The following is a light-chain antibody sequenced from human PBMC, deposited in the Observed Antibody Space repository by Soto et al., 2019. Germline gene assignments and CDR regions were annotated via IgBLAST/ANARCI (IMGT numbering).Light chain of an antibody. Sequence: DIQMTQSPSTLSASVGDRVTITCRASQSISTWLAWYQQKPGKAPKLLIYTASNLERGVPSRFSGSGSGTEFTLTIGSLQPDDFATYYCQQHNSYPRTFGQGTKVEMK. CDR2: TAS. V-gene: IGKV1-5*03. J-gene: IGKJ1*01. CDR1: QSISTW. CDR3: QQHNSYPRT.